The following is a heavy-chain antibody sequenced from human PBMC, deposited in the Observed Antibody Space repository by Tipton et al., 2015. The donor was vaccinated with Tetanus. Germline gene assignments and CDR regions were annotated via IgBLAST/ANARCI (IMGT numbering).Heavy chain of an antibody. V-gene: IGHV3-23*01. D-gene: IGHD2-21*02. J-gene: IGHJ3*02. CDR2: ISGSGGST. Sequence: SLRLSCAASGFTFSSYAMSWVRQAPGKGLEWVSAISGSGGSTYYADSVKGRFTISRDNSKNTLYLQMNSLRAEDTAVYYCAKTPGVTAISLGAFDIWGQGTMVTVSS. CDR1: GFTFSSYA. CDR3: AKTPGVTAISLGAFDI.